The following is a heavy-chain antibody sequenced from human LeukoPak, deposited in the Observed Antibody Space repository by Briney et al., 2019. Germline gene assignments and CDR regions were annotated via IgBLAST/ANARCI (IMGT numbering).Heavy chain of an antibody. CDR3: AKDSSSWYGGYYFDY. CDR1: GFTFSSYA. J-gene: IGHJ4*02. Sequence: GSLRLSFAALGFTFSSYAISGVRQAPGKGLGWVFAISGSGGSTYYADSVKGRFTISRDNSKNTLYLQMNSLRAEDTAVYYCAKDSSSWYGGYYFDYWGQGTLVTVSS. CDR2: ISGSGGST. V-gene: IGHV3-23*01. D-gene: IGHD6-13*01.